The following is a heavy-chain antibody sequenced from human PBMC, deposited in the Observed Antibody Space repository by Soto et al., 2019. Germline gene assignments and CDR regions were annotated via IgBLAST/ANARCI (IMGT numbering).Heavy chain of an antibody. V-gene: IGHV4-59*08. CDR2: IYYSGST. Sequence: SETLSLTCTVSGGSISSYYWSWIRQPPGKGLEWIGYIYYSGSTNYNPSLKSRVTISVDTSKNQFSLKLSSVTAADTAVYYCARVIRDCSSTSCRFGWFDPWGQGTLLTVSS. D-gene: IGHD2-2*01. J-gene: IGHJ5*02. CDR3: ARVIRDCSSTSCRFGWFDP. CDR1: GGSISSYY.